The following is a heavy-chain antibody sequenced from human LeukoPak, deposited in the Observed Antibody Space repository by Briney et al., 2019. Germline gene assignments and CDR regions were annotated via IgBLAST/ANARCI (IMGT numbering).Heavy chain of an antibody. J-gene: IGHJ4*02. D-gene: IGHD5-12*01. CDR2: IIPILGIA. Sequence: SVKVSCKASGGTFSSYAISWVRQAPGQGLEWMGRIIPILGIANYAQKFQGRVTVTADKSTSTAHMELSSLRSEDTAVYYCARSDGIVATISDYWGQGTLVTVSS. V-gene: IGHV1-69*04. CDR3: ARSDGIVATISDY. CDR1: GGTFSSYA.